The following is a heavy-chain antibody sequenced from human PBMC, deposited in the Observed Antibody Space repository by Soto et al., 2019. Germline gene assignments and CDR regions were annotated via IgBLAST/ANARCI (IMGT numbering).Heavy chain of an antibody. CDR2: IYFSGIA. J-gene: IGHJ1*01. Sequence: SETLSLTCTVSGGSITDSYWSWIRQPPEKGLEWIGYIYFSGIANYNPSLKSRATISRDTSKNEFSLKLTSVTAADTAIYYCARGDSDLAVSEAAYWGQGTLVTVSS. V-gene: IGHV4-59*01. D-gene: IGHD2-15*01. CDR1: GGSITDSY. CDR3: ARGDSDLAVSEAAY.